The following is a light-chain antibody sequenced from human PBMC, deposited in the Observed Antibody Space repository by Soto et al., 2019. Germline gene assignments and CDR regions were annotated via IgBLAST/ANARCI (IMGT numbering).Light chain of an antibody. CDR1: QSVSGN. Sequence: EIVKTQSPATLSVSPGERAALSCRASQSVSGNLSWYEQKPGQAPRLLIFGASTRAPGIPARFSGSGSGTEFTLTISSLQSEDFAVYYCQQYINWPRTFGQGTKVEIK. V-gene: IGKV3-15*01. J-gene: IGKJ1*01. CDR3: QQYINWPRT. CDR2: GAS.